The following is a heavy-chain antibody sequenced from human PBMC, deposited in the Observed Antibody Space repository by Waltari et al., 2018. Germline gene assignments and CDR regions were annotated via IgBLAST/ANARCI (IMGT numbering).Heavy chain of an antibody. D-gene: IGHD3-10*01. CDR2: INTSGST. J-gene: IGHJ6*02. V-gene: IGHV4-4*07. CDR3: AREGVGWNYHYGMDV. Sequence: QVQLQESGPGLVKPSETLSLTCTVSGGSISSYYWSWIRQPAGKGLEWIGRINTSGSTNYNPSLKSRVTISVDKSKNQFSLKLSSVTAADTAVYYCAREGVGWNYHYGMDVWGQGTTVTVSS. CDR1: GGSISSYY.